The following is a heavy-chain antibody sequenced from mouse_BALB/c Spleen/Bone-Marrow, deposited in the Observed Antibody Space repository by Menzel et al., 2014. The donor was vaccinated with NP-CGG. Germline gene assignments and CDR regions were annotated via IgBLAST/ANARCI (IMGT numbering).Heavy chain of an antibody. Sequence: VQLQQSEPELVKPGASVKISCKASGYSFTGYFMNWVMQSHGKSLEWIGRINPYNGDTFYNQKFKGKATLTVDKSSSTAHMELRSLASEDSAVYYCAREGGYYYGSSPYFDVWDAGTTVTVSS. CDR2: INPYNGDT. V-gene: IGHV1-20*02. CDR1: GYSFTGYF. J-gene: IGHJ1*01. D-gene: IGHD1-1*01. CDR3: AREGGYYYGSSPYFDV.